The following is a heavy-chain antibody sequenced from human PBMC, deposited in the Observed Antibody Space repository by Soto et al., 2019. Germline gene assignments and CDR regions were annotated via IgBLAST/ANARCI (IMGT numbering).Heavy chain of an antibody. Sequence: PAETLSVTCTGRGAAIRRYHCRWSRVTPGKGLELIGYIYNSGSTNYNPSLQSRVSMSLDTSNNQFSLQLTAVTAADTAIYYCATARVGYWYFDNWGQGSLVTVS. D-gene: IGHD2-8*02. CDR3: ATARVGYWYFDN. CDR2: IYNSGST. CDR1: GAAIRRYH. J-gene: IGHJ4*02. V-gene: IGHV4-59*01.